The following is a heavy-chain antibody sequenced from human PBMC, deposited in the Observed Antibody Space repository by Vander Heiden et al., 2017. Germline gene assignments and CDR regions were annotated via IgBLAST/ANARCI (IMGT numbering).Heavy chain of an antibody. CDR3: ARDGRVRGIIIRPYYYYGMDV. CDR2: TWYDGSRK. D-gene: IGHD3-10*01. J-gene: IGHJ6*02. CDR1: GVTLSNSG. Sequence: VQLVESGGGVVQPGRFLRRSCAASGVTLSNSGSNVARQAQGKGLGWVAVTWYDGSRKYFADPVQDRFSISRDNSKVFLQMNSLRAEDTAVYYCARDGRVRGIIIRPYYYYGMDVWGQGTAVTVSS. V-gene: IGHV3-33*01.